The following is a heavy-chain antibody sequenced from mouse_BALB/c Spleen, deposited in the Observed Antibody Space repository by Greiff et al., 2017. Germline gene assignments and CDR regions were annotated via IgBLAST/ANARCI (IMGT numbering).Heavy chain of an antibody. CDR2: IRNKANGYTT. J-gene: IGHJ3*01. CDR1: GFTFTDYY. Sequence: EVKLLESGGGLVQPGGSLRLSCATSGFTFTDYYMSWVRQPPGKALEWLGFIRNKANGYTTEYSASVKGRFTISRDNSQSILYLQMNTLRAEDSATYYCARAPAYYRYDEAVAWFAYWGQGTLVTVSA. D-gene: IGHD2-14*01. CDR3: ARAPAYYRYDEAVAWFAY. V-gene: IGHV7-3*02.